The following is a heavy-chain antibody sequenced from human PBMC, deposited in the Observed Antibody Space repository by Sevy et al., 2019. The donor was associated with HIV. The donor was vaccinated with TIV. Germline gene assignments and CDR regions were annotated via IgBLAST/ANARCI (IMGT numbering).Heavy chain of an antibody. CDR2: IKQDGSEK. Sequence: GGSLRLSCTVSGFTFSGYWMSWVRQAPGKGLEWVANIKQDGSEKYYVDSVKGRFTISRDNAKDSLYLQMNSLRVEDTAVYYCARDPVSGLTENWFDPWGQGTLVTVSS. CDR3: ARDPVSGLTENWFDP. J-gene: IGHJ5*02. D-gene: IGHD3-3*01. V-gene: IGHV3-7*01. CDR1: GFTFSGYW.